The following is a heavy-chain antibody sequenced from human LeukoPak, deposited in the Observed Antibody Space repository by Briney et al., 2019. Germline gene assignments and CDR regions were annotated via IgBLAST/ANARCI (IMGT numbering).Heavy chain of an antibody. V-gene: IGHV4-59*01. J-gene: IGHJ6*02. CDR1: GGSISSYY. D-gene: IGHD3-10*01. Sequence: SETLSLTCTVSGGSISSYYWSWIRQPPGKGLEWIGYIYYSGSTNYNPSLKSRVTISVDTSKNQFSLKLSSVTAADTAVYYCARDGLLGQDPCSYSYGMDGWGQGTTVTVSS. CDR2: IYYSGST. CDR3: ARDGLLGQDPCSYSYGMDG.